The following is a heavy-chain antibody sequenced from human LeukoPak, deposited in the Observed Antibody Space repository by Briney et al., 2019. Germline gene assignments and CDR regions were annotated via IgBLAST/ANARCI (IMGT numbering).Heavy chain of an antibody. J-gene: IGHJ4*02. CDR1: GFTFSSYA. Sequence: PGRSLRLSCAASGFTFSSYAMHWVRQAPGKGLEWVAVISYDGSNKYYADSVKGRFTISRDNSKNTLYLQMNSLRAEDTAVYYCARAEVASIYFDCWGQGTLVTVSS. CDR2: ISYDGSNK. CDR3: ARAEVASIYFDC. V-gene: IGHV3-30*04. D-gene: IGHD5-24*01.